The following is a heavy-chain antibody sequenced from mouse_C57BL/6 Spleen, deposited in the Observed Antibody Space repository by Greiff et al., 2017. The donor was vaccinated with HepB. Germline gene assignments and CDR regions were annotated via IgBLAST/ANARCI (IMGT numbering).Heavy chain of an antibody. D-gene: IGHD1-1*01. Sequence: VKLQQSGPELVKPGASVKISCKASGYAFSSSWMNWVKQRPGKGLEWIGRIYPGDGDTNYNGRFKGKATLTADKSSSTAYMQLSSLTSEDSAVYFCARHGSSYGRYFDVWGTGTTVTVSS. CDR2: IYPGDGDT. CDR1: GYAFSSSW. CDR3: ARHGSSYGRYFDV. V-gene: IGHV1-82*01. J-gene: IGHJ1*03.